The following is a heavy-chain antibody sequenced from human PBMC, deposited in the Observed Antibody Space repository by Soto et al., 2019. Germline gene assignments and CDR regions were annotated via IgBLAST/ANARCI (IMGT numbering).Heavy chain of an antibody. Sequence: GGSLRLSCAASGFTFSSYAMSWVRQAPGKGLEWVSAISGSGGSTYYADSVKGRFTISRDNSKNTLYLQMNSLRAEDTAVYYCAKSWAAMVAATPFDYWGQGTLVTVSS. D-gene: IGHD2-15*01. CDR3: AKSWAAMVAATPFDY. V-gene: IGHV3-23*01. CDR1: GFTFSSYA. J-gene: IGHJ4*02. CDR2: ISGSGGST.